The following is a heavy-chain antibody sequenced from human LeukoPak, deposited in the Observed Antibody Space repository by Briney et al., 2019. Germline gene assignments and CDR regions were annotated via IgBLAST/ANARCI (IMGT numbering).Heavy chain of an antibody. CDR1: GGSVSSYY. J-gene: IGHJ5*02. CDR2: IYYSGST. Sequence: PSETLSLTCTVSGGSVSSYYWSWIRQPPGKGLEWIAYIYYSGSTKYNPSLKSRVTISLDRSKNQFSLKLRSVTAADTAVYYCARLQVHCGGDCYTRSFDPWGQGTLVTVSS. D-gene: IGHD2-21*02. CDR3: ARLQVHCGGDCYTRSFDP. V-gene: IGHV4-59*08.